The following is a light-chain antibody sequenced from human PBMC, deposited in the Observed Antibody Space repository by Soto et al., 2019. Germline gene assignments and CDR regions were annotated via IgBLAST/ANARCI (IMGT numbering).Light chain of an antibody. Sequence: VMTQSPAILSVSKGERATLSCRASHSVSTNVALYQQIPGQTPRLLIDGASTRATGIPARFSGSGSGTEFTLTISRLEPEDFAVYYCQQYGSSSWTFGQGTKVDIK. CDR1: HSVSTN. J-gene: IGKJ1*01. CDR2: GAS. CDR3: QQYGSSSWT. V-gene: IGKV3-15*01.